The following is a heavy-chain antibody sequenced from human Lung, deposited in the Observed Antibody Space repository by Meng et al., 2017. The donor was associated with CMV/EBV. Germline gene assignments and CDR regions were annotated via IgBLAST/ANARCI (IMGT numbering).Heavy chain of an antibody. CDR2: IPHRGSS. D-gene: IGHD3-10*01. J-gene: IGHJ1*01. Sequence: QGPLRESGPALVKPSGTLSLTCAVSGDSITNHNWWAWVRQPPGKGLEWIGEIPHRGSSAYNPSLKSRVSMSIDKSKNQFSLKLTSVTAADTAVYHCLRRSGGSVWGQGTLVTVSS. CDR1: GDSITNHNW. V-gene: IGHV4-4*02. CDR3: LRRSGGSV.